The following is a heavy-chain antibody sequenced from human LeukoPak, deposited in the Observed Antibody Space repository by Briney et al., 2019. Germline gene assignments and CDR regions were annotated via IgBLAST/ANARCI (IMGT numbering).Heavy chain of an antibody. V-gene: IGHV4-39*01. Sequence: PSETLSLTCTVSGGSIGSSFYCWGWLRQPPRKGLEWIGSICYTGNTYYNPSLKSRVTISVDTSKNQFSLKLSSVTAADTAVYYCARRGSENYYVDYWGQGTLVTVSS. CDR1: GGSIGSSFYC. J-gene: IGHJ4*02. D-gene: IGHD3-10*01. CDR3: ARRGSENYYVDY. CDR2: ICYTGNT.